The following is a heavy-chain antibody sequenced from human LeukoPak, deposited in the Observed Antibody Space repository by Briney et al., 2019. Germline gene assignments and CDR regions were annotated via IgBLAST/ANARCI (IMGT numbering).Heavy chain of an antibody. V-gene: IGHV3-23*01. J-gene: IGHJ4*02. Sequence: GGSLRLSCAASGFSFSSFAMSWVRQAPGKGLEWVSVISGLGDSTNYAESVKGRFTISRDNSKNTVYLLMNSLRGEDTAVYYCAKGPAKYSGYDYFEYGGQGTLVTVSS. CDR2: ISGLGDST. D-gene: IGHD5-12*01. CDR1: GFSFSSFA. CDR3: AKGPAKYSGYDYFEY.